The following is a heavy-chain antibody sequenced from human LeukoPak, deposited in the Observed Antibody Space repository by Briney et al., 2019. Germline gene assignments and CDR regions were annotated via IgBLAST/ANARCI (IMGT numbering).Heavy chain of an antibody. CDR1: GGSFSGYY. D-gene: IGHD1-20*01. Sequence: SETLSLXCAVYGGSFSGYYWSWIRQPPGKGLEWIGEINHSGSTNYNPSLKSRVTISVDTSKNQFSLKLSSVTAADTAVYYCARRYYWGSGAFDIWGQGTMVTVSS. V-gene: IGHV4-34*01. CDR2: INHSGST. J-gene: IGHJ3*02. CDR3: ARRYYWGSGAFDI.